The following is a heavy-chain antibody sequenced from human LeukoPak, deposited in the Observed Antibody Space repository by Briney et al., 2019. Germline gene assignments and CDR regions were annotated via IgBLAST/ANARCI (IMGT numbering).Heavy chain of an antibody. V-gene: IGHV1-18*01. D-gene: IGHD1-26*01. J-gene: IGHJ3*02. Sequence: ASVRVSCKASGYTFTSYGISWVRRAPGQGLEWMGWISAYNGNTNYAQKLQGRVTMTTDTSTSTAYMELRSLRSDDTAVYYCARTQWELPHDAFDSWGQGTMVTVSS. CDR3: ARTQWELPHDAFDS. CDR2: ISAYNGNT. CDR1: GYTFTSYG.